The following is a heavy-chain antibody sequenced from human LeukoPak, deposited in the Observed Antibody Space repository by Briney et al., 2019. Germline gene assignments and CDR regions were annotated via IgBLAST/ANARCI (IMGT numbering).Heavy chain of an antibody. D-gene: IGHD6-13*01. Sequence: SETLSLTCTVSGGSISSGSSYWSWIRQPAGKGLEWIGRISTSGNTYYNPSLKSRVTMSLDTSKTQFSLKLRSVTAADTAVYYCARDQGAPIAAAGTSHYFYYYMDVWGQGTTVTISS. CDR2: ISTSGNT. CDR1: GGSISSGSSY. V-gene: IGHV4-61*02. CDR3: ARDQGAPIAAAGTSHYFYYYMDV. J-gene: IGHJ6*03.